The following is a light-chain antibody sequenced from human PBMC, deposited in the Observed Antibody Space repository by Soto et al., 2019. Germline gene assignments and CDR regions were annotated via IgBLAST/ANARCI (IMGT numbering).Light chain of an antibody. CDR2: GAS. CDR3: QQYNNWLWT. J-gene: IGKJ1*01. CDR1: QSVRSN. Sequence: EIVMTQSPATLSVSPGERATHSCRASQSVRSNLAWYQQKPGQAPRLLIYGASTRATGIPARFSGSGSGTEFTLTISSLQSEDFAVYYCQQYNNWLWTFGQGTKVEIK. V-gene: IGKV3-15*01.